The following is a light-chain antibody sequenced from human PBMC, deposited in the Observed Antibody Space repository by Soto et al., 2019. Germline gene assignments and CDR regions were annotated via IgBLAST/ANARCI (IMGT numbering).Light chain of an antibody. CDR1: SSDVGGYNY. J-gene: IGLJ1*01. CDR2: DVS. Sequence: QSALTQPASVSGSPGQSITISCTGTSSDVGGYNYVSWYQQHPGKAPKLMIYDVSNRPSGVSNRFSSSKSGNTASLTISGLQAEDEADYYCSSYTSSPTLVFGTGTKLTVL. V-gene: IGLV2-14*01. CDR3: SSYTSSPTLV.